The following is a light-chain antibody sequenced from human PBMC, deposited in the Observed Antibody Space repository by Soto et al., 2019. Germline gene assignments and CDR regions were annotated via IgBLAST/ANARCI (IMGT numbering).Light chain of an antibody. Sequence: EIVMTQSPATQSVSPGERATLSCRASQSVSSSLAWYQQKPGQAPRLLIYGASTRATGIPDRFSGTGSGTEFTLTIRSLQSEDFAVYYCQQYNNWPLTFGGGTKVEIK. V-gene: IGKV3-15*01. CDR2: GAS. J-gene: IGKJ4*01. CDR3: QQYNNWPLT. CDR1: QSVSSS.